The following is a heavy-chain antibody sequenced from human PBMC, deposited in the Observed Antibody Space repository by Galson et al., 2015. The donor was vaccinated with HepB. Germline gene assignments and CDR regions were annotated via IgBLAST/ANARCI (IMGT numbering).Heavy chain of an antibody. J-gene: IGHJ6*02. D-gene: IGHD2-8*01. V-gene: IGHV6-1*01. Sequence: CAISGDSVSSTSAAWNWIRQSPSRGLEWLGRTYYRSKWYNDYAVSVKSRITINPDTSKNQFSLQLNSVTPEDTAVYYCARDWVLMAIPDYCYYYGMDVWGQGTTVTVSS. CDR3: ARDWVLMAIPDYCYYYGMDV. CDR1: GDSVSSTSAA. CDR2: TYYRSKWYN.